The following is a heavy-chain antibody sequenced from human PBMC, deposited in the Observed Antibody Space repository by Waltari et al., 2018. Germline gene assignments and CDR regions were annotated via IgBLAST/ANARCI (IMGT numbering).Heavy chain of an antibody. V-gene: IGHV3-74*01. CDR1: GFTFSSYW. Sequence: EVQLVESGGGLVQPGGSLRLSCAASGFTFSSYWIHWVRQAPGKGLVWVSRIKGDGIGVKYADSVKGRFTISRDNAKNTVYLQMNSLRAEDTAVYYCARANPADFDYWGQGVLVTVSS. CDR2: IKGDGIGV. J-gene: IGHJ4*02. CDR3: ARANPADFDY.